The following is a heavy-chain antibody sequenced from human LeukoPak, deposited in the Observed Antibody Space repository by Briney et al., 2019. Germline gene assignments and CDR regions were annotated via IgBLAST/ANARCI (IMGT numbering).Heavy chain of an antibody. CDR1: GYTFTGYY. Sequence: ASVKVSCKASGYTFTGYYMHWVRQAPGQGLEWMGWINPSGGSTSYAQKFQGRVTMTRDMSTSTVYMELSSLRSEDTAVYYCARGDYYDSSGSNYYFDYWGQGTLVTVSS. V-gene: IGHV1-46*01. J-gene: IGHJ4*02. D-gene: IGHD3-22*01. CDR3: ARGDYYDSSGSNYYFDY. CDR2: INPSGGST.